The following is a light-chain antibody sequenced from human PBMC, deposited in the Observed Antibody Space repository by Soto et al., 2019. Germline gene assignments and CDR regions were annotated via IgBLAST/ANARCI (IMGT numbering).Light chain of an antibody. V-gene: IGKV4-1*01. Sequence: DIVMTQSPDSLAVSLGERATINCKSSQSVLYSSINKNYLAWYQQKPGQPPQLLIYWASTRESGVPDRFSGSGSVTDFTLTISSLQAEDVAVYYCQQYISTPLTFGGGTKVEIK. CDR2: WAS. J-gene: IGKJ4*01. CDR3: QQYISTPLT. CDR1: QSVLYSSINKNY.